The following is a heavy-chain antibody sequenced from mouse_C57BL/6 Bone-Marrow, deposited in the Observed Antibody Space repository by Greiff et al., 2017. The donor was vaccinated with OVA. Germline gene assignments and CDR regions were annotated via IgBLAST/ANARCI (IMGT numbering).Heavy chain of an antibody. Sequence: VQLKESGPGLVKPSQSLSLTCSVTGYSITSGYYWNWIRQFPGNKLEWMGYISYDGSNNYNPSLKNRISITRDTSKNQFFLKLNSVTTEDTATYYCAREYDGYYSYYAMDYWGQGTSVTVSS. CDR1: GYSITSGYY. CDR2: ISYDGSN. D-gene: IGHD2-3*01. CDR3: AREYDGYYSYYAMDY. V-gene: IGHV3-6*01. J-gene: IGHJ4*01.